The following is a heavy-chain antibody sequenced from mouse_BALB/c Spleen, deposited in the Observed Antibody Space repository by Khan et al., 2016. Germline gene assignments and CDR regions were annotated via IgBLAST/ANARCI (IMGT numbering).Heavy chain of an antibody. CDR1: GYTFTNYG. D-gene: IGHD2-1*01. CDR2: INTYTGEP. J-gene: IGHJ4*01. CDR3: ARGDGNHVDY. Sequence: QIQLVQSGPELKKPGETVKISCKASGYTFTNYGMNWVKQAPGKGLKWMGWINTYTGEPTYADDFKGRFAFSLETSASTAYLQINNLKNEDMATYFCARGDGNHVDYWGQATLVTVSS. V-gene: IGHV9-1*02.